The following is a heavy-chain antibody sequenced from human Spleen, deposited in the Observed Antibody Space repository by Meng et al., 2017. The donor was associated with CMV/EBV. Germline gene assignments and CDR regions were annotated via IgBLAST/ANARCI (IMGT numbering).Heavy chain of an antibody. CDR3: AREHSSGYYNQYYFDY. D-gene: IGHD3-22*01. CDR1: GGSVSSGSYY. CDR2: IYYSGST. J-gene: IGHJ4*02. V-gene: IGHV4-61*01. Sequence: SETLSLTCTVSGGSVSSGSYYWSWIRQPPGKGLEWIGYIYYSGSTNYNPSLKSRVTISVDTSKNQFSLKLSSVTAADTAVYYCAREHSSGYYNQYYFDYWGQGTLVTVSS.